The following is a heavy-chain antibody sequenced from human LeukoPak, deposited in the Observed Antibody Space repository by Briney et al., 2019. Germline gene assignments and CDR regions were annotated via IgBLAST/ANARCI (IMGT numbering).Heavy chain of an antibody. CDR1: GYTFTSYG. V-gene: IGHV1-18*01. CDR2: ISAYNGNT. D-gene: IGHD6-13*01. CDR3: ARGQSIAAAVSFDY. J-gene: IGHJ4*02. Sequence: ASVKVSCKASGYTFTSYGISWVRQAPGQGLEWMGWISAYNGNTNYAQKFQGRVTITRDTSASTAYMELSSLRSEDTAVYYCARGQSIAAAVSFDYWGQGTLVTVSS.